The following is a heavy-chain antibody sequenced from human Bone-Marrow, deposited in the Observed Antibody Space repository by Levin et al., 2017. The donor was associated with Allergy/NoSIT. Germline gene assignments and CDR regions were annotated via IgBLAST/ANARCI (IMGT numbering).Heavy chain of an antibody. CDR3: AALTGTTDLSRIDY. CDR2: IFHSGST. D-gene: IGHD1-7*01. V-gene: IGHV4-4*09. CDR1: GGSITSYY. J-gene: IGHJ4*02. Sequence: PSETLSLTCSVSGGSITSYYWTWIRRPPGKGLEWIGHIFHSGSTNFNASLRSRVSISIDTSKNQFSLELNSVTTADTAVYYCAALTGTTDLSRIDYWGQGTLVTVSS.